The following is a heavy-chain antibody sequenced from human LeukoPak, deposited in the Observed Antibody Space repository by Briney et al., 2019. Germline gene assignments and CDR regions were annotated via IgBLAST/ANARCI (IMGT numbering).Heavy chain of an antibody. D-gene: IGHD3-10*01. Sequence: GGSLRLSCAASGFTVSSNYMSWVRQAPGKGLEWVSVIYSGGSTYYADSVKGRFTISRDNSKNKMYLQMNSLRAEDTAVYYCARLYYGSGTTNDYWGQGTLVTVSS. CDR3: ARLYYGSGTTNDY. CDR2: IYSGGST. V-gene: IGHV3-66*04. J-gene: IGHJ4*02. CDR1: GFTVSSNY.